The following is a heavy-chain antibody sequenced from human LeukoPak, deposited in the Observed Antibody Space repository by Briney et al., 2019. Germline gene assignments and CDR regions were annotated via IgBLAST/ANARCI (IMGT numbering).Heavy chain of an antibody. D-gene: IGHD5-18*01. Sequence: HPGGSLRLSCAASGFTFNSYAIHWVRQAPGKGLEWVAVISYDGSNKYYADSVKGRFTISRDNSKNTLYLQMNSLRAEDTAVYYCARGSVDTAMGYFDYWGQGTLVTVSS. J-gene: IGHJ4*02. CDR2: ISYDGSNK. V-gene: IGHV3-30-3*01. CDR1: GFTFNSYA. CDR3: ARGSVDTAMGYFDY.